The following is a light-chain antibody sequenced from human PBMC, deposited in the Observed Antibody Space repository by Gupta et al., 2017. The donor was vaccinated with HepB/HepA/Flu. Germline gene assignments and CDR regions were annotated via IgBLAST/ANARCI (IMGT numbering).Light chain of an antibody. Sequence: DIQLTQSPSSLSASVGDSVTIACRASETIDTYLNWYQQKPGKAPRLLIYNAVTLKSGVPSRFSGDGSGTDFTLTINNVQPEFFAIYYCQQIKIPLTFGQGTKVEI. CDR2: NAV. CDR1: ETIDTY. V-gene: IGKV1-39*01. CDR3: QQIKIPLT. J-gene: IGKJ1*01.